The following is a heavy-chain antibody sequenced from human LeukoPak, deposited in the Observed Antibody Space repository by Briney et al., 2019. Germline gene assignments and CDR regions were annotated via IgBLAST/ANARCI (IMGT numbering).Heavy chain of an antibody. Sequence: PGGSLGLSCAASGFTFSDYYMSWIRQVPGKGLEWVSYISSSGSPIYYADSVKGRFTISRDNAKNSLYLQMNRLRAEDTAVYYCARVLLADGYKEMATVGYFDYWGQGTLVTVSS. J-gene: IGHJ4*02. V-gene: IGHV3-11*04. CDR1: GFTFSDYY. CDR2: ISSSGSPI. CDR3: ARVLLADGYKEMATVGYFDY. D-gene: IGHD5-24*01.